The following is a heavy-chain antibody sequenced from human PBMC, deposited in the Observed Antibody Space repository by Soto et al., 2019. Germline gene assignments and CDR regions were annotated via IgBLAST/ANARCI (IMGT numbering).Heavy chain of an antibody. CDR2: IDPSDSYT. CDR3: ARYQGSGSYPDHYCGMDV. J-gene: IGHJ6*02. CDR1: GYSFTSYW. V-gene: IGHV5-10-1*01. D-gene: IGHD3-10*01. Sequence: GESLKISCKGSGYSFTSYWISWVRQMPGKCLEWMGRIDPSDSYTNYSPSFQGHGTISADKSISTAYLQWSSLKASDTAMYYCARYQGSGSYPDHYCGMDVWGQGTTVTVSS.